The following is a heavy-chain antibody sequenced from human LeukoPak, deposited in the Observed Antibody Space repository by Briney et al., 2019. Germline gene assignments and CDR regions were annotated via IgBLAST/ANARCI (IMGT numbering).Heavy chain of an antibody. CDR3: AKPGITMIVVVPYYFDY. J-gene: IGHJ4*02. Sequence: GGSLRLSCAASGFTFSSYEMNWVRQAPGKGLEWVSAISGSGGSTYYADSVKGRFTISRDNSKNTLYLQMNSLRAEDTAVYYCAKPGITMIVVVPYYFDYWGQGTLVTVSS. V-gene: IGHV3-23*01. CDR1: GFTFSSYE. CDR2: ISGSGGST. D-gene: IGHD3-22*01.